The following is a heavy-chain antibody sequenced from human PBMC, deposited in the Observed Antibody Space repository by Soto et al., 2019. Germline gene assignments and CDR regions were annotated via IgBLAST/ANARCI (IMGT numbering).Heavy chain of an antibody. Sequence: SETLSLTCAVYGGSFSGYYWSWIRQPPGKVLEWIGEINHSGSTNYNPSLKNRVTISVDTSKNQFSLKLSSVTAADTAVYYCARGCRSYDAPIRYWGQGTLVTVSS. J-gene: IGHJ4*02. CDR2: INHSGST. D-gene: IGHD3-3*01. CDR1: GGSFSGYY. CDR3: ARGCRSYDAPIRY. V-gene: IGHV4-34*01.